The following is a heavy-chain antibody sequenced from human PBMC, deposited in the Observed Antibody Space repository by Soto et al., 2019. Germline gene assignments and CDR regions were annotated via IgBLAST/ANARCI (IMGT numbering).Heavy chain of an antibody. J-gene: IGHJ5*02. Sequence: QVQLVQSGAEVKKPGSSVKVSCKASGGTFSSYPISWVRQAPGQGLEWMGRIIPILNMANYAQKFQGRVTLTADKSTNTAYMELSSLRSEDTAVYYCARTRAATDSLYWFDPWGQGTLVTVSS. CDR2: IIPILNMA. CDR3: ARTRAATDSLYWFDP. V-gene: IGHV1-69*02. CDR1: GGTFSSYP. D-gene: IGHD2-21*01.